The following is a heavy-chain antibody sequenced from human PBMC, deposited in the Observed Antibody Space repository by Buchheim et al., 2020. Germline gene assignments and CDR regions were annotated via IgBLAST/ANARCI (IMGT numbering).Heavy chain of an antibody. CDR1: GFTFSSYA. J-gene: IGHJ4*02. V-gene: IGHV3-30*04. CDR3: ARDFWDIVVVPAAVPQSYRMDY. Sequence: QVQLVESGGGVVQPGRSLRLSCAASGFTFSSYAMHWVRQAPGKGLEWVAVISYDGSNKYYADSVKGRFTISRDNSKNTLYLQMNSLRAEDTAVYYCARDFWDIVVVPAAVPQSYRMDYWGQGTL. D-gene: IGHD2-2*01. CDR2: ISYDGSNK.